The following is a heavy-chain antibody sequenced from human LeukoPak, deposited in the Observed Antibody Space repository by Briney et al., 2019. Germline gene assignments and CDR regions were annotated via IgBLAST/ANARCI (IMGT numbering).Heavy chain of an antibody. J-gene: IGHJ5*02. Sequence: ASVKVSCMASGYPFTTYGITWVRQVPGQGLEWVGWINTYNGNTNYAQKFQGRVIMAADTSTTTASMELRSLRSDDTAVYYCARGSVRGNWFDPWGQGTLVTVSS. CDR1: GYPFTTYG. CDR3: ARGSVRGNWFDP. D-gene: IGHD3-10*01. CDR2: INTYNGNT. V-gene: IGHV1-18*01.